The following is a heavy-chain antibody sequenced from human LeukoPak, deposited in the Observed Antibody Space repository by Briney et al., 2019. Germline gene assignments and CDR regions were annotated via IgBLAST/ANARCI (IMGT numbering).Heavy chain of an antibody. V-gene: IGHV4-4*07. CDR1: GGSISSYY. D-gene: IGHD1-26*01. J-gene: IGHJ4*02. CDR2: IYTSGST. Sequence: SETLSLTCTVSGGSISSYYWSWIRQPAGKGLEWIGRIYTSGSTYYNPSLESRVTISVDNSKNQFSLKLSSVTAADTAVYYCASYTSSGCYFDYWGQGTLVTVSS. CDR3: ASYTSSGCYFDY.